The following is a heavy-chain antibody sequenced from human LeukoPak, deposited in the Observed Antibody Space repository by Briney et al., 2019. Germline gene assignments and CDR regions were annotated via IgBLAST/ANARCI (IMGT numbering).Heavy chain of an antibody. CDR3: ARGARYCSGGSCYLDFDY. CDR1: GGTLSSYA. CDR2: IIPIFGTA. V-gene: IGHV1-69*06. Sequence: SVKVSRKASGGTLSSYAISWVRQAPGQGLEWMGGIIPIFGTANYAQKFQGRVAITADKSTSTAYMELSSLRSEDTAVYYCARGARYCSGGSCYLDFDYWGQGTLVTVSS. D-gene: IGHD2-15*01. J-gene: IGHJ4*02.